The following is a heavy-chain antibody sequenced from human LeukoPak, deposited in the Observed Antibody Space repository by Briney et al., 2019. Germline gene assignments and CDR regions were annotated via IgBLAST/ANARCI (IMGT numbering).Heavy chain of an antibody. D-gene: IGHD3-3*01. J-gene: IGHJ4*02. CDR2: INPNSGGT. CDR1: GYTYTGYY. CDR3: ARSGYYDFWSGYYDY. Sequence: ASVKVSCKASGYTYTGYYMHWVRQAPGQGLEWMGWINPNSGGTNYAQKFQGRVTMTRDTSISTAYMELSRLRSDDTAVYYCARSGYYDFWSGYYDYWGQGTLVTVSS. V-gene: IGHV1-2*02.